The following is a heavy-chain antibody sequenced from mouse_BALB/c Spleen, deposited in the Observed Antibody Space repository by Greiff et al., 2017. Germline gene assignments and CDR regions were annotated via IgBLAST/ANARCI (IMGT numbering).Heavy chain of an antibody. J-gene: IGHJ4*01. V-gene: IGHV2-3*01. CDR1: GFSLTSYG. CDR2: IWGDGST. Sequence: VQLQQSGPGLVAPSESLSITCTASGFSLTSYGVSWVRQPPGKGLEWLGVIWGDGSTNYHSALISRLSISKDNSTSHVFLILNSLQTDDTATYYCAKNSYAMDYWGQGTSVTVSS. CDR3: AKNSYAMDY.